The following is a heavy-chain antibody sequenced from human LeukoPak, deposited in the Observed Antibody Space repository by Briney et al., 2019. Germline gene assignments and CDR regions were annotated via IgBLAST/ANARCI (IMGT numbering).Heavy chain of an antibody. CDR1: GGTFSGYA. V-gene: IGHV1-69*13. CDR3: VGRVGSSWTIDY. CDR2: IIPIFGTA. J-gene: IGHJ4*02. Sequence: WASVKVSCKASGGTFSGYAISWVRQAPGQGLEWMGGIIPIFGTANYAQKFQGRVTITADESTSTAYMELSSLRSEDTAVYYCVGRVGSSWTIDYWGQGTLVTVSS. D-gene: IGHD6-13*01.